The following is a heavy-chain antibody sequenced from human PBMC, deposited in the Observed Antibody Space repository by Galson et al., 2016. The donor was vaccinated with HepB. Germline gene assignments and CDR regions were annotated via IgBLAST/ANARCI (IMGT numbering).Heavy chain of an antibody. J-gene: IGHJ4*02. CDR2: ISSGSRDI. V-gene: IGHV3-21*01. D-gene: IGHD3-3*01. CDR1: GFTFSDFS. Sequence: SLRLSCAASGFTFSDFSMNWVRRAPGKGLEWVSSISSGSRDIYYADSVKGRFTISRDNAKNSLYLQMNSLRAEDTAVYHCARDRSNYDFWSGYMPDYYFDYWGQGTLVTVSS. CDR3: ARDRSNYDFWSGYMPDYYFDY.